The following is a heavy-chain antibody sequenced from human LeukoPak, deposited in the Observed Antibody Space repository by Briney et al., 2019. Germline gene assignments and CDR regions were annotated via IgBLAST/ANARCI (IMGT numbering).Heavy chain of an antibody. V-gene: IGHV3-7*03. J-gene: IGHJ4*02. CDR3: ARGRGSGWRYLDY. Sequence: GGSLRLSCAASGFTFNRYWMSWVRQAPGKELQWVANIKQGGSAKYYVDSVKGRFTISRDNAKNSLYLQMNSLRVEDTAFYFCARGRGSGWRYLDYWGQGILVTVSS. D-gene: IGHD6-25*01. CDR1: GFTFNRYW. CDR2: IKQGGSAK.